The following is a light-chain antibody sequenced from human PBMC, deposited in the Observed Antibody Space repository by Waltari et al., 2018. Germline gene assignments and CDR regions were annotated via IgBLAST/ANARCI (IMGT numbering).Light chain of an antibody. Sequence: QSVLTQPPSVSGTPGQRVTISCSGSSSNIGAGHDVHWYQHLPGTAPNLLMYGNNNRPSGVPDRFSGSKSGTSASLAITGLQADDEADYFCQSFDNMLSGGVVFGGGTKLAVL. CDR1: SSNIGAGHD. J-gene: IGLJ2*01. CDR3: QSFDNMLSGGVV. V-gene: IGLV1-40*01. CDR2: GNN.